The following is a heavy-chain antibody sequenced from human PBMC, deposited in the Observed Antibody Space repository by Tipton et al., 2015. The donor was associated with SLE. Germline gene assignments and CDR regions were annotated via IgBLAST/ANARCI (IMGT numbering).Heavy chain of an antibody. J-gene: IGHJ4*02. CDR3: ARAGEVVVPADRGTNDY. CDR2: INPNSGGT. CDR1: GYTFTGYY. V-gene: IGHV1-2*02. D-gene: IGHD2-2*01. Sequence: QLVQSGPEVKKPGASVKVSCKASGYTFTGYYMHWVRQAPGQGLEWVGWINPNSGGTNYAQKFQGRVTMTRDTSISTAYMELSRLRSDDTAVYCFARAGEVVVPADRGTNDYWGQGTLVTVSS.